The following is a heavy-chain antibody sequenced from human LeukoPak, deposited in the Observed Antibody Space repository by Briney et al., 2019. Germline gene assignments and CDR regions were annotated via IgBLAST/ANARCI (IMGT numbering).Heavy chain of an antibody. D-gene: IGHD6-13*01. V-gene: IGHV1-69*06. CDR1: GGTFSSYA. J-gene: IGHJ4*02. CDR2: IIPIFGTA. Sequence: PVKVSCKASGGTFSSYAISWVRQAPGQGLEWMGGIIPIFGTANYAQKFQGRVTITADKSTSTAYMELSSLRSEDTAVYYCARFTAAAGTGGFDYWGQGTLVTVSS. CDR3: ARFTAAAGTGGFDY.